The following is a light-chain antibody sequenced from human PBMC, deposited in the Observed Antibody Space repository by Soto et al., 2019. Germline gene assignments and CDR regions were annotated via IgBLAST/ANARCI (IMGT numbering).Light chain of an antibody. CDR3: AAWDDSLNGHVV. CDR1: SSNIGSNT. Sequence: QPVLTQPPSASGTPGQRVTISCSGSSSNIGSNTVNWYQQLPGTAPKLLIYSNNQRPSGVPDRFSGSKPGTSASLAISGLQSEDEADYYCAAWDDSLNGHVVFGGGTKLTVL. J-gene: IGLJ2*01. CDR2: SNN. V-gene: IGLV1-44*01.